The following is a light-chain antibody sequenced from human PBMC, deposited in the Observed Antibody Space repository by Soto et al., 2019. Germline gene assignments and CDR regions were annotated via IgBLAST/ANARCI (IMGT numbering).Light chain of an antibody. CDR3: QQFMSYPLT. V-gene: IGKV1-13*02. Sequence: AIQLTQSPSSLSSSVGDRVIINCRASQDVANRLNWYQQTPGKPPKLLISNVSNLEKWVPSRFSGSGSGPDFTLTITSLQPEDFGTYHCQQFMSYPLTFGQGTRLDIK. J-gene: IGKJ5*01. CDR1: QDVANR. CDR2: NVS.